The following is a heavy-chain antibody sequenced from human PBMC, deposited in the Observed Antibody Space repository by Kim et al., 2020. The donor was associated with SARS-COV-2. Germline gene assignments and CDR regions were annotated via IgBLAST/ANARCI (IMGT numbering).Heavy chain of an antibody. D-gene: IGHD3-16*01. CDR3: AKDNSFFMMTFAGDSEGMDV. V-gene: IGHV3-30*02. J-gene: IGHJ6*02. Sequence: GRFTISRDSSKKTLYLQMNSLRAEDTAVYYCAKDNSFFMMTFAGDSEGMDVWGQGTTVTVSS.